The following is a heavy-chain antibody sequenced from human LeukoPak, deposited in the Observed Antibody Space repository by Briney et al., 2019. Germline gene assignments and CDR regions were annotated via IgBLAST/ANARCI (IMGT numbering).Heavy chain of an antibody. J-gene: IGHJ4*02. CDR2: IRYDGSNK. V-gene: IGHV3-30*02. D-gene: IGHD6-13*01. CDR3: AKDRSVGSLGYSSSCYLGY. CDR1: GFTFSSYG. Sequence: GGSLRLSCAASGFTFSSYGMHWVRQAPGKGLEWVAFIRYDGSNKYYADSVKGRFTISRDNSKNTLYLQMNSLRAEDTAVYYCAKDRSVGSLGYSSSCYLGYWGQGTLVTVSS.